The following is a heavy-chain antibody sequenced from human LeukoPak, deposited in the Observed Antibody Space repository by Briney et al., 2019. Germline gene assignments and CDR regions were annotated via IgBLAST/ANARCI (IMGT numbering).Heavy chain of an antibody. CDR2: IYSGGST. Sequence: GGSLRLSCAASEFSVGSNYMTWVRQAPGKGLEWVSLIYSGGSTYYADSVKGRFTISRDNSKNTLYLQMNSLRAEDTAVYYCARRPSGHHNTGGQGTLVTVSS. V-gene: IGHV3-66*01. CDR3: ARRPSGHHNT. J-gene: IGHJ4*02. D-gene: IGHD5-12*01. CDR1: EFSVGSNY.